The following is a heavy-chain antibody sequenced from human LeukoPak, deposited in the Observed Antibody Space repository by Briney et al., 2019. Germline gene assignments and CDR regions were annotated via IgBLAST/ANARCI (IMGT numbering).Heavy chain of an antibody. CDR1: GFTFSSYW. CDR2: ISGSGGST. D-gene: IGHD5-24*01. J-gene: IGHJ4*02. Sequence: PGGSLRLSCAASGFTFSSYWMNWVRQAPGKGLEWVSAISGSGGSTYYADSVKGRFTISRDNSKNTLYLQMNSLRAEDTAVYYCAKDPREVEMATVYYFDYWGQGTLVTVSS. V-gene: IGHV3-23*01. CDR3: AKDPREVEMATVYYFDY.